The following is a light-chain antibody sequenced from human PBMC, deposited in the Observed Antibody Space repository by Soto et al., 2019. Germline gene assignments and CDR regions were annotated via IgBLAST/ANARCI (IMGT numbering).Light chain of an antibody. CDR2: DVS. Sequence: QSVLTQPASVSGSPGQSITICCTGSSSDVGGYNYVSWYQHLPGKAPELMIYDVSNRPSGVSNRFSGSKSGNTASLTISGLQAEDVADYYCNSWTSCGPSLFGTGLNSTVL. CDR3: NSWTSCGPSL. V-gene: IGLV2-14*03. J-gene: IGLJ1*01. CDR1: SSDVGGYNY.